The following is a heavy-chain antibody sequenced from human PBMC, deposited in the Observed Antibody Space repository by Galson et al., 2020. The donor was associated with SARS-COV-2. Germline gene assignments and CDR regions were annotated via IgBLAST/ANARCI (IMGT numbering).Heavy chain of an antibody. V-gene: IGHV4-39*07. J-gene: IGHJ5*02. Sequence: SETLSLTCIASGGSINSGDYHWGWTRQPPEKGLEWIGSITQDGSTFYNPSLQGRVSISIDLSKNQFSLRLTSLTAADTAVYYCQGLRNMLRGGFDPWGRGALVIVSS. CDR1: GGSINSGDYH. D-gene: IGHD3-10*01. CDR3: QGLRNMLRGGFDP. CDR2: ITQDGST.